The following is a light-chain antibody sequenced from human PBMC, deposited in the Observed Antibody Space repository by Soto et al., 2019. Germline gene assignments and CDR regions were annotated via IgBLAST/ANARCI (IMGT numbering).Light chain of an antibody. CDR1: QSVSNY. Sequence: VLTQSPATLSLSPGERATLSCRASQSVSNYLAWYQQKPGQAPRLLLYDASNRATGIPARFSGSGSGTDFILTINSLESEDFAVYYCQHRSNGPTFGGGTKVEIK. CDR2: DAS. CDR3: QHRSNGPT. J-gene: IGKJ4*01. V-gene: IGKV3-11*01.